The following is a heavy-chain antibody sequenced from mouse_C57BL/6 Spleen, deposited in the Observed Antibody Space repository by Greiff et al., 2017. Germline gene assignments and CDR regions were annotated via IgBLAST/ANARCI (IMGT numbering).Heavy chain of an antibody. CDR2: IDPSDSYT. Sequence: VKLQQPGAELVMPGASVKLSCKASGYTFTSYWMHWVKQRPGQGLEWIGEIDPSDSYTNYNQKFKGKSTLTVDKSSSTAYMQLSSLTSEDSAVYYCARQGPYYGSSFWYFDVWGTGTTVTVSS. J-gene: IGHJ1*03. CDR3: ARQGPYYGSSFWYFDV. CDR1: GYTFTSYW. D-gene: IGHD1-1*01. V-gene: IGHV1-69*01.